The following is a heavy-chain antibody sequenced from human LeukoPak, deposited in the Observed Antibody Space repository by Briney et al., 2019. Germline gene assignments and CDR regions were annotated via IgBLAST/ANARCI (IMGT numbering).Heavy chain of an antibody. J-gene: IGHJ3*02. CDR1: GFTFSSYG. D-gene: IGHD3-22*01. CDR3: ARVGGKGTNNYYDSSGPTKSRDAFDI. Sequence: PGGSLRLSCAASGFTFSSYGMHWVRQAPGKGLEWVAVISYDGSNKYYADSVKGRFTISRDNSKNTLYLQMNSLRAEGTAVYYCARVGGKGTNNYYDSSGPTKSRDAFDIWGQGTMVTVSS. CDR2: ISYDGSNK. V-gene: IGHV3-30*03.